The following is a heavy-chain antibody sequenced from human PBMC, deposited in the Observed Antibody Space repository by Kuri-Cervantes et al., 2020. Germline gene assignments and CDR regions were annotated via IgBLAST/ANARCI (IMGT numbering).Heavy chain of an antibody. Sequence: ASVKVSCKASGYTFSIYAITWVRQAPGQGLEWMGWISAYNGNTNYAQKFQGRVTITADKSTSTAYMELSSLRSEDTAVYYCARCGRTMSQSKHVVVVAATSDWFDPWGQGTLVTVSS. J-gene: IGHJ5*02. V-gene: IGHV1-18*01. D-gene: IGHD2-15*01. CDR2: ISAYNGNT. CDR3: ARCGRTMSQSKHVVVVAATSDWFDP. CDR1: GYTFSIYA.